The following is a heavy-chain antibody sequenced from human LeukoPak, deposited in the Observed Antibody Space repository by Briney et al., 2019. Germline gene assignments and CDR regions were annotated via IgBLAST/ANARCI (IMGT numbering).Heavy chain of an antibody. J-gene: IGHJ3*02. CDR1: GYTFIAYY. Sequence: GASVKVSCKASGYTFIAYYMHWVRQAPGQGLEWMGWINPNSGGTNYAQKFQGRVTMTRDTSISTAYMDLSRLRSDDTAVYYCARPSGLLDSHDAFDIWGQGTMVTVSS. CDR3: ARPSGLLDSHDAFDI. D-gene: IGHD1-26*01. V-gene: IGHV1-2*02. CDR2: INPNSGGT.